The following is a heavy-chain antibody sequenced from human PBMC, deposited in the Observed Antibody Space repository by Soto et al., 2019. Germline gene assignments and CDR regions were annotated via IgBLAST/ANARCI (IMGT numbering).Heavy chain of an antibody. Sequence: GGSLRLSCAASGFTFSSYWMSWVRQAPGKGLEWVANIKQDGSEKYYVDSVKGRFTISRDNAKNSLYLQMNSLRAEDTAVSYCARYPPRRFEGYCSGGSCYGYYYYYYMDVWGKGTTVTVSS. V-gene: IGHV3-7*01. D-gene: IGHD2-15*01. CDR2: IKQDGSEK. J-gene: IGHJ6*03. CDR3: ARYPPRRFEGYCSGGSCYGYYYYYYMDV. CDR1: GFTFSSYW.